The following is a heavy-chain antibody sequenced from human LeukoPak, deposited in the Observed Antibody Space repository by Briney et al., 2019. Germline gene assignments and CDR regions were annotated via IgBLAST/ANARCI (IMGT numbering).Heavy chain of an antibody. J-gene: IGHJ4*02. D-gene: IGHD4-23*01. CDR3: ANSYDGKIVPFDN. CDR2: IYSSGST. CDR1: DGSIGNSY. Sequence: SETLSLTCTVPDGSIGNSYWNWVRQPPGKGLEWIGYIYSSGSTNYNPCFKSRVTLSVDPSKNQFSLKLNSVTASDTAVYYCANSYDGKIVPFDNWGQGTLVTVSS. V-gene: IGHV4-4*09.